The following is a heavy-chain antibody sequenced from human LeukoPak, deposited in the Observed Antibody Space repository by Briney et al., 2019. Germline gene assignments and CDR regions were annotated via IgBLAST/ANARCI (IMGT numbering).Heavy chain of an antibody. CDR3: AREAGIKDIVGPGFDP. D-gene: IGHD5-12*01. CDR2: INPTSGGT. Sequence: ASVKVSCKVSGYTFTGYYIHWVRQAPGQGLEWMGWINPTSGGTNYAQKFQGRVTMTRDTSVSTAYMEVSRLRSDDTAVYYCAREAGIKDIVGPGFDPWGQGTLVTVSS. J-gene: IGHJ5*02. CDR1: GYTFTGYY. V-gene: IGHV1-2*02.